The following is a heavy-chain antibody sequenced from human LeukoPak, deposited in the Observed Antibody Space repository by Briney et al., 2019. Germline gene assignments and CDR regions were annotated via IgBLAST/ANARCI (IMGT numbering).Heavy chain of an antibody. CDR2: IYSGGST. CDR3: ARDYVGARDYYYGMDV. CDR1: GFTVSSNY. V-gene: IGHV3-66*01. Sequence: GVLRLSCAASGFTVSSNYMSWVRQAPGQGLEWVSVIYSGGSTYYADSVKGRFTISRDNSKNTLYLQMNSLRAEDTAVYYCARDYVGARDYYYGMDVWGQGTTVTVSS. D-gene: IGHD1-26*01. J-gene: IGHJ6*02.